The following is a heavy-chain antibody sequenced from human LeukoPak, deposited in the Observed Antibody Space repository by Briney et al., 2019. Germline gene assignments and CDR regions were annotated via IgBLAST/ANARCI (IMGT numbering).Heavy chain of an antibody. CDR2: ISSSGSTI. CDR3: ARDEGAYCGGDCYSGYFQH. V-gene: IGHV3-11*01. J-gene: IGHJ1*01. CDR1: GFTFSDYY. Sequence: GGSLRLSCAASGFTFSDYYMSWIRQAPGKGLEWVSYISSSGSTIYYADSVKGRFTTSRDNAKNSLYLQMNSLRAEDTAVYYCARDEGAYCGGDCYSGYFQHWGQGTLVTVSS. D-gene: IGHD2-21*02.